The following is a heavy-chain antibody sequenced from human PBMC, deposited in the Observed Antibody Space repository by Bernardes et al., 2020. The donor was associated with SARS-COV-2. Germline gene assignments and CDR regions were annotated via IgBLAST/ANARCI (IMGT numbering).Heavy chain of an antibody. J-gene: IGHJ4*02. D-gene: IGHD3-10*01. V-gene: IGHV3-23*01. CDR1: GFTFRSYA. Sequence: GSLRLSCAASGFTFRSYAMTWVRQAPGKGLEWVSSISGSGGGTYYADSVKGRFTISRDKSKNTLFVQMNSLRDEDTAVYFCAKAAESSGPFDYWGQGTLLTVSS. CDR3: AKAAESSGPFDY. CDR2: ISGSGGGT.